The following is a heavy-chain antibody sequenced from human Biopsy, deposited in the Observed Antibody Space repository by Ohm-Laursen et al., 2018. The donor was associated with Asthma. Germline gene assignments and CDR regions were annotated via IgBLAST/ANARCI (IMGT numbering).Heavy chain of an antibody. V-gene: IGHV3-23*01. CDR3: ATFPYGDYLPLDY. D-gene: IGHD4-17*01. CDR2: ISGSGDST. Sequence: SLRLSCTASGFTFSRYDMSWVRQAPGKGLEWVSAISGSGDSTYYADSAKGRFTISRDNSKNTLYLQMNSLRAEDTAVYYCATFPYGDYLPLDYWGQGTLVTVSS. J-gene: IGHJ4*02. CDR1: GFTFSRYD.